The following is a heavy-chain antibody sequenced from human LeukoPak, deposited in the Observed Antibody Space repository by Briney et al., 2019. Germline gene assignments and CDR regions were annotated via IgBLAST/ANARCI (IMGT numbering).Heavy chain of an antibody. Sequence: KPSETLSLTCAVYGGSFSGYYWSWIRQPPGKGLEWIGYIYYSGSTNYNPSLKSRVTISVDTSKNQFSLKLSSVTAADTAVYYCASIYGGNSGVAFDIWGQGTMVTVSS. CDR1: GGSFSGYY. D-gene: IGHD4-23*01. V-gene: IGHV4-59*01. CDR2: IYYSGST. CDR3: ASIYGGNSGVAFDI. J-gene: IGHJ3*02.